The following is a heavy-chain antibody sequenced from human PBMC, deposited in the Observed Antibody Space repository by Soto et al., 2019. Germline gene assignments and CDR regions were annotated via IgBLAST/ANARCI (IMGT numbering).Heavy chain of an antibody. CDR3: ARDRVYYYDSSGYYNFEY. Sequence: QVQLVESGGGVVQPGRSLRLSCAASGFTFNNYAMHWVRQAPGKGLEWVAVISYDGNNQYYADYVKGRFAISRDNSKNTLYLQMNSLRDEDTAVYYCARDRVYYYDSSGYYNFEYWGQGSLVTVSS. CDR2: ISYDGNNQ. V-gene: IGHV3-30*09. J-gene: IGHJ4*02. D-gene: IGHD3-22*01. CDR1: GFTFNNYA.